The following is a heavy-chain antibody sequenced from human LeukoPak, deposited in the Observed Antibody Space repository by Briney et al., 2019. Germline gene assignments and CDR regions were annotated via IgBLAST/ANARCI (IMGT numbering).Heavy chain of an antibody. CDR3: ARDQDFKWSPDDAFDI. Sequence: GGSLRLSCAASGFTFSSYSMNWVRQAPGKGLEWVSSISSSSSYIYYADSVKGRFTISRDNAKNSLYLQMNSLRAEDTAVYYCARDQDFKWSPDDAFDIWGQGTMVTVSS. V-gene: IGHV3-21*01. CDR1: GFTFSSYS. D-gene: IGHD3-9*01. J-gene: IGHJ3*02. CDR2: ISSSSSYI.